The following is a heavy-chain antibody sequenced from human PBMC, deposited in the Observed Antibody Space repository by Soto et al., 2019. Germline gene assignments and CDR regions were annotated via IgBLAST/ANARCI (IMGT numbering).Heavy chain of an antibody. J-gene: IGHJ6*02. Sequence: GGSLRLSCTFSGFTSDDYDYALTWVRQAPGKGLQWLGLIRGSTYGGTTEYAASVKGRFTISRDDSKGITYLQMNSLKTEDTAVYYCYRDGDFYGLDVWGQGTTVTV. CDR1: GFTSDDYDYA. D-gene: IGHD3-3*01. V-gene: IGHV3-49*04. CDR3: YRDGDFYGLDV. CDR2: IRGSTYGGTT.